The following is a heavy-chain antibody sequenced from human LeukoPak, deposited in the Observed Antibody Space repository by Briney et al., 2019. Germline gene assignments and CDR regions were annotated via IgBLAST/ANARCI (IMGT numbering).Heavy chain of an antibody. D-gene: IGHD6-13*01. V-gene: IGHV1-8*01. CDR3: ARGPPYIAAAGTAFDY. CDR1: GYTFTSYD. CDR2: MNPNSGNT. Sequence: ASVKVSCKASGYTFTSYDIKWVRQATGQGLEWMGWMNPNSGNTGYAQKFQGRVTMTRNTSISTAYMELSSLRSEDTAVYYCARGPPYIAAAGTAFDYWGQGTLFTVSS. J-gene: IGHJ4*02.